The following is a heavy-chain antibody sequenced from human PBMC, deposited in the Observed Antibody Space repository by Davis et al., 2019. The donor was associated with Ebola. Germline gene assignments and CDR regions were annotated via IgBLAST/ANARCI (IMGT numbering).Heavy chain of an antibody. CDR2: IKQDGSEK. D-gene: IGHD1-26*01. V-gene: IGHV3-7*01. Sequence: PGGSLRLSCAASGFTFSSYWMSWVRQAPGKGLEWVANIKQDGSEKYYADSVKGRFTISRDNSKNTLYLQMNSLRAEDTAVYYCAREGNSGSYWLDYWGQGTLVTVSS. CDR1: GFTFSSYW. J-gene: IGHJ4*02. CDR3: AREGNSGSYWLDY.